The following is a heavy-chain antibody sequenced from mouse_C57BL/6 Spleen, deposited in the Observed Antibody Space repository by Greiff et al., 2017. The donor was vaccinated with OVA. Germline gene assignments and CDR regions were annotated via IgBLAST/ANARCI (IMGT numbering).Heavy chain of an antibody. D-gene: IGHD1-1*01. Sequence: QVQLQQSGPELVKPGASVKISCKASGYAFSSSWMNWVKQRPGQGLEWIGRIYPGAGDTNYNGKFKGKATLTADKSSSTAYMQLSSLTSDDSAVYFCARSRYYYGSSPYAMDYWGQGTSVTVSS. CDR1: GYAFSSSW. CDR3: ARSRYYYGSSPYAMDY. J-gene: IGHJ4*01. V-gene: IGHV1-82*01. CDR2: IYPGAGDT.